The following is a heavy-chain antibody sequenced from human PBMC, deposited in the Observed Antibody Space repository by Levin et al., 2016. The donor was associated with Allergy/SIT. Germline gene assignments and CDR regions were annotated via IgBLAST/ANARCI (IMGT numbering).Heavy chain of an antibody. J-gene: IGHJ4*02. Sequence: GESLKISCAASGFTFSGAWMNWVRQAPGKGLEWVGRVRSDVDGGTIDYAAPVKGRFTISRDDSRNTLYLQMDSLKSEDTAVYFCSADLPFNSSPFDNWGQGTLVTVSS. CDR3: SADLPFNSSPFDN. D-gene: IGHD5-24*01. CDR1: GFTFSGAW. V-gene: IGHV3-15*01. CDR2: VRSDVDGGTI.